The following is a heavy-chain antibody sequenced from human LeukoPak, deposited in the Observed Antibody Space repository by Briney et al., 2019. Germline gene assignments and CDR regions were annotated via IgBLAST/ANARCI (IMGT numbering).Heavy chain of an antibody. J-gene: IGHJ4*02. CDR2: ISSNGGST. CDR1: GFTFSSDA. D-gene: IGHD6-13*01. V-gene: IGHV3-64D*06. CDR3: VKGSLAAAGAFDY. Sequence: QPGGSLRLSCSASGFTFSSDAMHWVRQAPGKGLEYVSAISSNGGSTYYADSVKGRFTISRDNSKNTLYLQMSSLRAEDTAVYYCVKGSLAAAGAFDYWGQGTLVTVSS.